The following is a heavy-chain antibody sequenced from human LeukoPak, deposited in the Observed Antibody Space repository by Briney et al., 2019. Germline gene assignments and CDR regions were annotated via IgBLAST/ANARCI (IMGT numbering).Heavy chain of an antibody. Sequence: TSETLSLTCTVSGGSISSGSYYWSWIRQPAGKRLEWIGHIYRSGSTNYNPSLKSRVTISVDTSKNQFSLKLSSVTAADTAVYYCARVRYYYDSSGYYYGGPEYYFDYWGQGTLVTVSS. D-gene: IGHD3-22*01. CDR3: ARVRYYYDSSGYYYGGPEYYFDY. CDR2: IYRSGST. CDR1: GGSISSGSYY. J-gene: IGHJ4*02. V-gene: IGHV4-61*09.